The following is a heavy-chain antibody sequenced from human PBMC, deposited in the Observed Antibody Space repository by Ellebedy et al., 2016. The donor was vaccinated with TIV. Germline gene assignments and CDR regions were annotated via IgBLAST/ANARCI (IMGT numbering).Heavy chain of an antibody. Sequence: MPSETLSLTCAVYGGSFSGYYWSRIRQPPGKGLEWIGEINHSGSTNYNPSLKSRVTISVDTSKNQFSLKLSSVTAADTAVYYCARGRYYGSGSYSQYNWFDPWGQGTLVTVSS. CDR1: GGSFSGYY. CDR2: INHSGST. V-gene: IGHV4-34*01. CDR3: ARGRYYGSGSYSQYNWFDP. D-gene: IGHD3-10*01. J-gene: IGHJ5*02.